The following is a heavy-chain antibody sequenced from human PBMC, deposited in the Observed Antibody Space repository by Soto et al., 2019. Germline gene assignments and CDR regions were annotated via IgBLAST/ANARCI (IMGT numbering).Heavy chain of an antibody. CDR3: ARDGSSQDSSGWLIFDY. D-gene: IGHD6-19*01. Sequence: GGSLRLSCAASGFTFSSYGMHWVRQAPGKGLEWVAVIWYDGSNKYYADSVKGRFTISRDNSKNTLYLQMNSLRAEDTAVYYCARDGSSQDSSGWLIFDYWGQGTLVTVSS. CDR1: GFTFSSYG. CDR2: IWYDGSNK. V-gene: IGHV3-33*01. J-gene: IGHJ4*02.